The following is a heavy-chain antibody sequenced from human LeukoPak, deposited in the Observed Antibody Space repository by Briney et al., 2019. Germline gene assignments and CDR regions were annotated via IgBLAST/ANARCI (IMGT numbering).Heavy chain of an antibody. Sequence: GASVKVSCKASGYTFTSYYIHWVRQAPGQGLEWMGIINPSGGSTRYAQKLLGRVTMTRDMSTSTVYMELSSLRSEDTAVYYCARGVHVRKYDSNDNSFDPWGQGTLVTVSS. V-gene: IGHV1-46*01. J-gene: IGHJ5*02. CDR3: ARGVHVRKYDSNDNSFDP. CDR1: GYTFTSYY. CDR2: INPSGGST. D-gene: IGHD3-22*01.